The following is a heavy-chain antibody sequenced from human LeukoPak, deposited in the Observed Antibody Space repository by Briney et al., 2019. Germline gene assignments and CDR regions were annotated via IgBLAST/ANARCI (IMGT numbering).Heavy chain of an antibody. CDR1: GGSFSGYY. D-gene: IGHD4-23*01. CDR3: AREGSDRYGANPRLDV. V-gene: IGHV4-59*01. Sequence: SETLSLTCAVYGGSFSGYYWSWIRQPPGKGLEWIGYIHSIGITNYNPSLKSRVTISVDTSKNQFSLKLSSVTAADTAVYYCAREGSDRYGANPRLDVWGKGTTVTVTS. CDR2: IHSIGIT. J-gene: IGHJ6*04.